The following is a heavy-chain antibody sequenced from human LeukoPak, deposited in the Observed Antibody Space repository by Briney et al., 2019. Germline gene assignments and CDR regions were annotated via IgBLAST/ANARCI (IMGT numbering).Heavy chain of an antibody. CDR2: IIPIFGTA. Sequence: SVKVSCKASGGTFSSYAISWVRQAPGQGLEWMGGIIPIFGTANYAQKFQGRVTITRDTSASTVYMELSSLRSEDTAVYYCASTKNTLRFLEWYKLDYWGQGTLVTVSS. J-gene: IGHJ4*02. V-gene: IGHV1-69*05. D-gene: IGHD3-3*01. CDR1: GGTFSSYA. CDR3: ASTKNTLRFLEWYKLDY.